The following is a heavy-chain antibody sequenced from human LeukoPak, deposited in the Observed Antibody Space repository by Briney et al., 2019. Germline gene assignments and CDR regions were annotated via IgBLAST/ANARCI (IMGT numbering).Heavy chain of an antibody. CDR3: ARAAPPTYYYDSSGSISGAFDI. J-gene: IGHJ3*02. V-gene: IGHV3-33*08. D-gene: IGHD3-22*01. CDR2: IWYGGSNK. CDR1: GFTFSSYG. Sequence: PGGSLRLSCAASGFTFSSYGMHWVRQAPGKGLEWVAVIWYGGSNKYYADSVKGRFTISRDNSKNTLYLQMNSLRAEDTAVYYCARAAPPTYYYDSSGSISGAFDIWGQGTMVTVSS.